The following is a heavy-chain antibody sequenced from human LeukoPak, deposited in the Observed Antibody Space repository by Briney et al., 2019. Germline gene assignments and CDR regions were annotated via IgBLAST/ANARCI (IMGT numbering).Heavy chain of an antibody. V-gene: IGHV3-73*01. D-gene: IGHD4-17*01. Sequence: PGGSLRLSCAASGFTFSGSAMHWVRQASGKGLEWVGRIRSKANSYATAYAASAKGRFTISRDDSKNTAYLQMNSLKTEDTAVYYCTRREPDYGDYGTPFDYWGQGTLVTVSS. J-gene: IGHJ4*02. CDR1: GFTFSGSA. CDR2: IRSKANSYAT. CDR3: TRREPDYGDYGTPFDY.